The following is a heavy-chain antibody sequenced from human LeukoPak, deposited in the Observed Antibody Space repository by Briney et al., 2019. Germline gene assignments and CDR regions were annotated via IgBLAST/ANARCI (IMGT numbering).Heavy chain of an antibody. D-gene: IGHD5-24*01. CDR1: GGSISSYY. CDR2: IYYSGST. Sequence: SETLSLTCTVSGGSISSYYWSWIRQPPGKELEWIGYIYYSGSTNYNPSLKSRVTISVDTSKNQFSLKLSSVTAADTAVYYCARHGLDGYSKGVFDYWGQGTLVTVSS. V-gene: IGHV4-59*08. J-gene: IGHJ4*02. CDR3: ARHGLDGYSKGVFDY.